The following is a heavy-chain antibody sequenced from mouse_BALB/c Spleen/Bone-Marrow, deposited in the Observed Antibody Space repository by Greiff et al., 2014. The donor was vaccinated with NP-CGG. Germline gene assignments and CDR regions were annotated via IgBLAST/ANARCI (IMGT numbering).Heavy chain of an antibody. CDR3: ARSRMRYGAMDY. CDR1: GFTLGAYF. Sequence: EVQVVESGGALASPGGSRKLSCPASGFTLGAYFIYWLRRTPERGLGGVATISDGGNYSYYPDSVKGRFTISRDNAKNNLYLQMSSLKSEDTAMYYCARSRMRYGAMDYWGQGTSVTGFS. J-gene: IGHJ4*01. CDR2: ISDGGNYS. V-gene: IGHV5-4*02. D-gene: IGHD2-10*02.